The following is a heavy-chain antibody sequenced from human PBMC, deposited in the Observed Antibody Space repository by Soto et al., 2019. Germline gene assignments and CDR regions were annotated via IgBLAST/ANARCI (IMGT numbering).Heavy chain of an antibody. CDR2: IKSKLDGETI. CDR1: GFTFSNVW. CDR3: TPLALKYNSDGYAFAD. V-gene: IGHV3-15*07. J-gene: IGHJ4*02. Sequence: GQLVESGGGLVQPGGSLRLSCAASGFTFSNVWMNWVRQAPGKGLEWVGRIKSKLDGETIDYAAPVKGRFTISRDDAKNMLYLQMHSLKTEDTGVYYCTPLALKYNSDGYAFADWGQGTLVTVSS. D-gene: IGHD6-19*01.